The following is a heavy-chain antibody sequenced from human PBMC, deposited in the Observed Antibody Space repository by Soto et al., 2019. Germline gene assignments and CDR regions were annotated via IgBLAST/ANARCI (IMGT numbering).Heavy chain of an antibody. Sequence: QVQLVESGGGLVKPGGSLRLSCAASGFTFSDYYMSWIRQAPGKGLEWVSSISSSGSTIYYADSVKGRFTISRDNAKNSLYLQMNSLRAEDTAVYYCARDREDIVLMVYATRETYFDYWGQGTLVTVSS. CDR3: ARDREDIVLMVYATRETYFDY. V-gene: IGHV3-11*01. CDR1: GFTFSDYY. CDR2: ISSSGSTI. D-gene: IGHD2-8*01. J-gene: IGHJ4*02.